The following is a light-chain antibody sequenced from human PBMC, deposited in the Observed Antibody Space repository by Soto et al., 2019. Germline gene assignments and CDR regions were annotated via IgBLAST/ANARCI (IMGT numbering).Light chain of an antibody. J-gene: IGLJ3*02. CDR2: GNS. CDR1: SSNIGAGYD. Sequence: QSVLTQPPSVSGAPGQRVTISCIGSSSNIGAGYDVHWYQQLPGTAPKLLIYGNSNRPSGVPDRFSGSKSGTSASLAITGLQAEDEADYYCQSYDSSRSGFWVFGGGTKLTVL. CDR3: QSYDSSRSGFWV. V-gene: IGLV1-40*01.